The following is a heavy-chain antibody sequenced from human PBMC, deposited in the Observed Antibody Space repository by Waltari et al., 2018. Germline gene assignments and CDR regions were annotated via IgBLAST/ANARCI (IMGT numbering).Heavy chain of an antibody. CDR2: IYPGDSDT. V-gene: IGHV5-51*01. CDR3: ARHYAPSTYCAGTNCFYYGMDV. CDR1: GYSFTNYW. D-gene: IGHD3-16*01. J-gene: IGHJ6*02. Sequence: EVQLVQSGAEVKKPGESLKISCKVSGYSFTNYWIGWVRQMPGKGLEWMGNIYPGDSDTRYSPSFEGQVTISADRSIGTAYLQWSNLKASDTAIYYCARHYAPSTYCAGTNCFYYGMDVWGQGTTVTVSS.